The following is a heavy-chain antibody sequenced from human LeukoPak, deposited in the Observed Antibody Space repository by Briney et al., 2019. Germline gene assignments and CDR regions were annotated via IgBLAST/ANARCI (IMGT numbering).Heavy chain of an antibody. Sequence: ASVKVSCKASGGTFSTYAISWVRQAPGQGLEWVGGSIPMFATTKYAQKFQGRVTITTDESTSTAYMEVSSLRSEDTAVYYCARDNSGSYDWFDSWGQGTLVTVSS. D-gene: IGHD1-26*01. CDR2: SIPMFATT. CDR1: GGTFSTYA. CDR3: ARDNSGSYDWFDS. J-gene: IGHJ5*01. V-gene: IGHV1-69*05.